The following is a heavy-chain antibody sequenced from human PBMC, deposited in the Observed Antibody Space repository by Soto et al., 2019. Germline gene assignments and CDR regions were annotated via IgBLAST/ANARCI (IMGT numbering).Heavy chain of an antibody. Sequence: GGSLRLSCAASGFTFSTYAMHWVRQAPGKGLQWVAFISYDGSNKYYADSVKGRFTISRDNSKNTLYLQMNSLRAEDTAVYYCARGSGWYDAFDIWGQGTMVTVSS. CDR1: GFTFSTYA. V-gene: IGHV3-30-3*01. CDR3: ARGSGWYDAFDI. CDR2: ISYDGSNK. D-gene: IGHD6-19*01. J-gene: IGHJ3*02.